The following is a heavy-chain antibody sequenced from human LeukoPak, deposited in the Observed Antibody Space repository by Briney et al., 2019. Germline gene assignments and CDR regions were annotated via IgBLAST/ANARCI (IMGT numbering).Heavy chain of an antibody. CDR3: ARRSQMATIDFDY. CDR1: GYSFTNYW. J-gene: IGHJ4*02. V-gene: IGHV5-51*01. D-gene: IGHD5-24*01. CDR2: IYPADSDT. Sequence: GASLQISCKGSGYSFTNYWIGWVRQMPGKGLEWMGIIYPADSDTRYSPSFQGQVTISADKSISTAYLQWSSLKASDTAMYYCARRSQMATIDFDYWGQGTLVTVSS.